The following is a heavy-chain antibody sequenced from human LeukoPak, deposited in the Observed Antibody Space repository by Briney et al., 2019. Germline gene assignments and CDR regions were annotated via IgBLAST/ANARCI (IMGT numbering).Heavy chain of an antibody. D-gene: IGHD5-18*01. CDR1: GVSFSGYY. J-gene: IGHJ4*02. Sequence: SETLSLTCAVYGVSFSGYYWSWIRQPPGKGLEWIGEINHSGSTNYNPSLKSRVTISVDTSKNQFSLKLSSVTAADAAVYYCARRDTAMAFDYWGQGTLVTVSS. V-gene: IGHV4-34*01. CDR2: INHSGST. CDR3: ARRDTAMAFDY.